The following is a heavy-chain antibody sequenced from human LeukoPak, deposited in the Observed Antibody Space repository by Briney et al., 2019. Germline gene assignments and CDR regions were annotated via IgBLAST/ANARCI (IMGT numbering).Heavy chain of an antibody. Sequence: PSETLSLTCTVSGGSISSYYWSWIRQPAGKGLEWIGRIYTSGSTNYNPSLKSRVTMSVDTSKNQFSLKLSSVTAADTAVYYCARTGIVGASEGWFDPWGQGTLVTVSS. CDR3: ARTGIVGASEGWFDP. D-gene: IGHD1-26*01. CDR1: GGSISSYY. CDR2: IYTSGST. J-gene: IGHJ5*02. V-gene: IGHV4-4*07.